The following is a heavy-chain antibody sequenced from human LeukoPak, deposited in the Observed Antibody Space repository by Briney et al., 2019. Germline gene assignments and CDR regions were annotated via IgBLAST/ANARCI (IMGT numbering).Heavy chain of an antibody. CDR2: INSDGSST. CDR1: GFTFSSYW. Sequence: EPGGSLRLSCAASGFTFSSYWTHWVRQAPGKGLVWVSRINSDGSSTSYAYSVKARFTISRDKGKNTLYLQMNSMRAEDTAVYYCVGFPTYYYYYYMDVWGKGTTVTVSS. J-gene: IGHJ6*03. CDR3: VGFPTYYYYYYMDV. V-gene: IGHV3-74*01.